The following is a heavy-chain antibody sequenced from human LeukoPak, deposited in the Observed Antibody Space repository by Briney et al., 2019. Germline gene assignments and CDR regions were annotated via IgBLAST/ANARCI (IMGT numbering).Heavy chain of an antibody. CDR2: INPNSGGT. J-gene: IGHJ5*02. D-gene: IGHD6-19*01. Sequence: GASVEVSCKASGYTFTGYYMHWVRQAPGQGLEWMGWINPNSGGTNYAQKFQGRVTMTRDTSISTAYMELSRLRSDDTAVYYCARDPWVAVAYNWFDPWGQGTLVTVSS. V-gene: IGHV1-2*02. CDR3: ARDPWVAVAYNWFDP. CDR1: GYTFTGYY.